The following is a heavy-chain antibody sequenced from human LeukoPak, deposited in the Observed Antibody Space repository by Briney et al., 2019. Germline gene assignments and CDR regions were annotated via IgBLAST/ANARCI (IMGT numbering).Heavy chain of an antibody. V-gene: IGHV3-48*04. CDR1: GFTFSTYS. CDR3: ARDIGGSYTAIDY. CDR2: ITSSGNSM. J-gene: IGHJ4*02. D-gene: IGHD1-26*01. Sequence: PGGSLRLSCAASGFTFSTYSMSWVRQAPGKGLEWVSFITSSGNSMSYADSVKGRFTISRDNAKNSLYLQMNSLRAEDTAVYYCARDIGGSYTAIDYWGQGTLVTVSS.